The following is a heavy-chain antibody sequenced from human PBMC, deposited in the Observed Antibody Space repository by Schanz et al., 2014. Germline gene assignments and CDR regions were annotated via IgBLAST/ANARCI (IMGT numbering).Heavy chain of an antibody. D-gene: IGHD3-10*01. V-gene: IGHV3-23*04. CDR2: ISASGGDT. CDR1: GFTFSSYG. Sequence: EVHLVESGGGLVQPGGSLRLSCAASGFTFSSYGMHWVRQAPGKGLEWLSVISASGGDTYYADSVKGRFTISRDNAENTLFLQMNSLRAEDTAVYYCARIGGSVFDYWAQGTLVTVSS. CDR3: ARIGGSVFDY. J-gene: IGHJ4*02.